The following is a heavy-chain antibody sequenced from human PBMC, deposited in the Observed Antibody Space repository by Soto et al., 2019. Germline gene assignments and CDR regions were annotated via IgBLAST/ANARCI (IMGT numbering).Heavy chain of an antibody. CDR1: GFTFSSDA. J-gene: IGHJ3*02. D-gene: IGHD3-22*01. CDR3: AKDRTITMIVVPHAFDI. Sequence: GGSLRLSCVASGFTFSSDAMSWVCPAPGKGLEWVSTISGSGGGTYYADSVKGRFTISRDNSKNTFYLQMNNLRAEDTAVYYCAKDRTITMIVVPHAFDIWGQGTMVTVSS. V-gene: IGHV3-23*01. CDR2: ISGSGGGT.